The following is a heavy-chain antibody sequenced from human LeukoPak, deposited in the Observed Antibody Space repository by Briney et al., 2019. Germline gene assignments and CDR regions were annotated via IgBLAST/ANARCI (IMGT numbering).Heavy chain of an antibody. D-gene: IGHD2-2*01. CDR2: INSGGNRT. V-gene: IGHV3-74*01. CDR3: ARGGDCGGTTCYDDGFDI. CDR1: RFAFSNYW. J-gene: IGHJ3*02. Sequence: GGSLRLSCVASRFAFSNYWMHWVRQAPGKGLVWVSRINSGGNRTNYADSVEGRFAISRDNAKNTMYLQMNSLRVEDTAVYYCARGGDCGGTTCYDDGFDIWGQGTMVTVSS.